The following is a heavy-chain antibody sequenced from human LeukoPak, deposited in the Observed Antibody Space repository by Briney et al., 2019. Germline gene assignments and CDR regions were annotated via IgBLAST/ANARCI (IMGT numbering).Heavy chain of an antibody. V-gene: IGHV3-48*01. CDR3: VRVKGSYFDY. CDR2: ISSSGSAI. Sequence: GGSLRLSCAASGFPLSSYSINWVRHAPGKGLEGVSYISSSGSAIYYVDSVKGRFTVSRDNAKNSLFLQMNSPRAEDTAVYYCVRVKGSYFDYWGQGALVTVSS. CDR1: GFPLSSYS. J-gene: IGHJ4*02. D-gene: IGHD2-15*01.